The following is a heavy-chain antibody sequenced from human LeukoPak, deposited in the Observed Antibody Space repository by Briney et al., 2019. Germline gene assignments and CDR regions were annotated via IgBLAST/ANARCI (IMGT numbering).Heavy chain of an antibody. Sequence: GGSLRLSCAASGFTFSDYYMSWIRQAPGKGLEWVSYISSSGSTIYYADSVKGQFTISRDNAKNSLYLQMNSLRAEDTAVYYCARVKYSYGRVQDYWGQGTLVTVSS. V-gene: IGHV3-11*04. CDR3: ARVKYSYGRVQDY. CDR2: ISSSGSTI. J-gene: IGHJ4*02. D-gene: IGHD5-18*01. CDR1: GFTFSDYY.